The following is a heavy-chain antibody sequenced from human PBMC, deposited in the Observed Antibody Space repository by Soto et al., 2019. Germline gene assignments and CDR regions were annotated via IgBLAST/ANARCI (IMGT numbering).Heavy chain of an antibody. Sequence: SVKVSCKASGVTFSSYAISWVRQAPGQGLEGMGGTIPIFGTANYAQKFQGRVTITADKSTSTAYMELSSLRSEDTAVYYCARVPKLAVAGTCWFDPWGQGTLVTVSS. D-gene: IGHD6-13*01. CDR2: TIPIFGTA. J-gene: IGHJ5*02. V-gene: IGHV1-69*06. CDR1: GVTFSSYA. CDR3: ARVPKLAVAGTCWFDP.